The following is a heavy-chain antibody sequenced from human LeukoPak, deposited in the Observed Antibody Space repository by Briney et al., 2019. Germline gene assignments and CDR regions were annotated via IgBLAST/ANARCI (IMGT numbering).Heavy chain of an antibody. D-gene: IGHD6-13*01. V-gene: IGHV3-7*01. Sequence: PGGSVILSCGASGLTFSDDWMGWVRQAPGKGLEWVANIKQDGSEKYYVDSVKGRFTISRDNAKNSLYLQMNSLRAEDTAVYYCARFGFRGSSWYYLDYWGQGTLVTVSS. CDR1: GLTFSDDW. CDR2: IKQDGSEK. CDR3: ARFGFRGSSWYYLDY. J-gene: IGHJ4*02.